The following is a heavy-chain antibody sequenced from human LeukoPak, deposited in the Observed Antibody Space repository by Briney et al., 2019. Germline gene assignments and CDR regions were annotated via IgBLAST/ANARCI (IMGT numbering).Heavy chain of an antibody. CDR1: GYTFTGYY. V-gene: IGHV1-2*02. Sequence: GASVKVSCRASGYTFTGYYMHWIRQAPGQGLEWMGWIDPNSGRTSYAQKFQGRVTMTSDTPISTAYMDLSSLRSDDTALYYCARGTYYDSSAYSGVRLFDYWGQGTLVTVSS. J-gene: IGHJ4*02. D-gene: IGHD3-22*01. CDR2: IDPNSGRT. CDR3: ARGTYYDSSAYSGVRLFDY.